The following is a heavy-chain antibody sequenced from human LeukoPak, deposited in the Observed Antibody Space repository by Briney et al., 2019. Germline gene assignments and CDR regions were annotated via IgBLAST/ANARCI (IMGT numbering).Heavy chain of an antibody. V-gene: IGHV4-38-2*01. J-gene: IGHJ6*03. CDR1: GYSISSGCY. CDR2: IYRDGNT. D-gene: IGHD6-25*01. Sequence: SETLSLTCSVSGYSISSGCYWGWIRQPPGKGLEWVANIYRDGNTYHSPSLESRVTISVDTSKNLFSLKLSSLSAADTAVYYCVRLAALRGFYYYMDVWGKGTAVTVSS. CDR3: VRLAALRGFYYYMDV.